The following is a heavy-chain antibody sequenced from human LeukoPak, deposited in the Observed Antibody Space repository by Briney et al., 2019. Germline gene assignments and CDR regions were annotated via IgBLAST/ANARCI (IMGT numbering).Heavy chain of an antibody. Sequence: GESLKISCKGSGFIYINYWIGWVRQMPGQGLEWMGIIYPGDSDTRYSPPFQGQVTISVDRSINTAYLQWSSLKASDTAMYYCVRRGFCSGDNCFSHAFDNWGQGTMVTVSS. D-gene: IGHD2-15*01. J-gene: IGHJ3*02. CDR1: GFIYINYW. CDR2: IYPGDSDT. CDR3: VRRGFCSGDNCFSHAFDN. V-gene: IGHV5-51*01.